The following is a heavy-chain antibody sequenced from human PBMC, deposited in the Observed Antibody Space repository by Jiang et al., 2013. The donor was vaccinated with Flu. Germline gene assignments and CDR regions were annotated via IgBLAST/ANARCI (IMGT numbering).Heavy chain of an antibody. CDR3: AREKYTSGYYYFDY. V-gene: IGHV3-33*01. D-gene: IGHD6-19*01. J-gene: IGHJ4*02. CDR2: VWYDGSNK. CDR1: GFTFNTYA. Sequence: QLVESGGGVVQPGRSLRLSCAASGFTFNTYAMHWVRQAPGKGLEWVAVVWYDGSNKYYADSVRGRFTISRDNSKNTLYLQMNSLRAEDTAMYYCAREKYTSGYYYFDYWGQGTLVTVSS.